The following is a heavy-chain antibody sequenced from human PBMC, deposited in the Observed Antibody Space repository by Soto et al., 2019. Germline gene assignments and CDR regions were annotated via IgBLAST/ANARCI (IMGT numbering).Heavy chain of an antibody. CDR1: GGSISSGGYS. CDR2: IYHSGST. V-gene: IGHV4-30-2*01. D-gene: IGHD6-6*01. CDR3: GNVLDP. J-gene: IGHJ5*02. Sequence: NLSLTCAVSGGSISSGGYSWSWIRHPPGKGLEWIGYIYHSGSTYYNPSLKSRVTISVDRSKNQFSLKLSSVTAADTAVYYCGNVLDPWGQGTLVTVSS.